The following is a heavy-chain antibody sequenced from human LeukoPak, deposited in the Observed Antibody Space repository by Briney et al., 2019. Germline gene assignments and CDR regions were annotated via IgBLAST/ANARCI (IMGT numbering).Heavy chain of an antibody. J-gene: IGHJ6*02. CDR1: GYTFTGYY. Sequence: GASVKVSCKASGYTFTGYYMHWVRQAPGQGLEWMGWINPNSGGTNYAQKFQGRVTMTRDTSISTAYMELSRLRSGDTAVYYCARARDILTGYYIDGMDVWGQGTTVTVSS. CDR2: INPNSGGT. V-gene: IGHV1-2*02. CDR3: ARARDILTGYYIDGMDV. D-gene: IGHD3-9*01.